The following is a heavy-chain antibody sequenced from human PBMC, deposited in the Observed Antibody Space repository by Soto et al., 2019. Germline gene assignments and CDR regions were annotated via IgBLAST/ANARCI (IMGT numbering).Heavy chain of an antibody. D-gene: IGHD4-17*01. V-gene: IGHV3-7*03. J-gene: IGHJ4*02. Sequence: PGGSLRLSCAASGFAFGSYWMSWVRQSPGKGLEWVANIKQDGSETYHVDSVKGRFTISRDNAKSSVYLQMNSLRAEDTAVYYCARRIYGDYLDYWGQGNLVAVSS. CDR3: ARRIYGDYLDY. CDR2: IKQDGSET. CDR1: GFAFGSYW.